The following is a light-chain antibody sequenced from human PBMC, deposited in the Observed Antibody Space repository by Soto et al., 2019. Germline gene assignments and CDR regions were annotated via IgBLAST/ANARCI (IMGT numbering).Light chain of an antibody. Sequence: QSVLTQPASVSGSPGQSITFSCTGTISDIGVYNYVSCYQQHPGKAPKLMIDEVNNRPSGVSNRFSGSKSGNTASLTISGLQAEDEADYYCSSYTTSNTYVFGTGTKVTVL. CDR1: ISDIGVYNY. CDR2: EVN. J-gene: IGLJ1*01. CDR3: SSYTTSNTYV. V-gene: IGLV2-14*01.